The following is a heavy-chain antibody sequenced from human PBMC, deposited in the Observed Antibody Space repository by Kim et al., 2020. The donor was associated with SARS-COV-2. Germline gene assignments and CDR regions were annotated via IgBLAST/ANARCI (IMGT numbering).Heavy chain of an antibody. CDR3: AGGYYDSSGYRSGMDV. CDR2: ISGSGGST. J-gene: IGHJ6*02. D-gene: IGHD3-22*01. Sequence: GGSLRLSCAASGFTFSSYAMSWVRQAPGKGLEWVSAISGSGGSTYYADSVKGRFTISRDNSKNTLYLQMNSLRAEDTAVYYCAGGYYDSSGYRSGMDVWGQGTTVTVSS. CDR1: GFTFSSYA. V-gene: IGHV3-23*01.